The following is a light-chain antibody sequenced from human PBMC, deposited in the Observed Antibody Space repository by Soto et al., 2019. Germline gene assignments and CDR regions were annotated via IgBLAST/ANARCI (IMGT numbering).Light chain of an antibody. CDR3: SSYTTSNTRQIV. CDR2: DVS. CDR1: SRNVGGYNY. J-gene: IGLJ1*01. Sequence: QSVLTQPASVSGSPGQSITISCTGNSRNVGGYNYVSWYQHHPGKAPKLMIFDVSNRPSGVSNRFSGSKSGNTASLTISGLQPEDEADYYCSSYTTSNTRQIVFGTGTKVTVL. V-gene: IGLV2-14*03.